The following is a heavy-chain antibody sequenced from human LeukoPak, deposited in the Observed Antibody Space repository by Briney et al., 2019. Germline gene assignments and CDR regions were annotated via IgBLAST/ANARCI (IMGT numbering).Heavy chain of an antibody. CDR1: GYTLTELS. D-gene: IGHD2-2*02. J-gene: IGHJ3*02. CDR2: FDPEDGET. V-gene: IGHV1-24*01. CDR3: ATATGYCSSTSCYSAFDI. Sequence: ASVKVSCKVSGYTLTELSMHWVRQAPGKGLEWVGGFDPEDGETIYAQKFQGRVTMTEDTSTDTAYMELSSLRSEDTAVYYCATATGYCSSTSCYSAFDIWGQGIMVTVSS.